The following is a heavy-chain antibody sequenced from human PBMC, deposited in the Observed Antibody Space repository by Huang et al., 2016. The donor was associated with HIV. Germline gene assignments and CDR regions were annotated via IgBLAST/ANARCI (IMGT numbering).Heavy chain of an antibody. CDR2: SSDSGST. Sequence: QVQLQQWGAELLKPSETLSLTCAVSGGSFSGHYWTWIRQPPGRGLEGMGESSDSGSTTYNPSLKSRVTISGDTAQSQFSLKLNSVTAADTAIYYCARMFKYDSGGYWGNDAFDIWGQGTMVTVSS. CDR3: ARMFKYDSGGYWGNDAFDI. D-gene: IGHD3-22*01. V-gene: IGHV4-34*02. CDR1: GGSFSGHY. J-gene: IGHJ3*02.